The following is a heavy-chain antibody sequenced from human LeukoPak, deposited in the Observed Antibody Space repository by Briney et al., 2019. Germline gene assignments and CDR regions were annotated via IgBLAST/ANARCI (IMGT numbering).Heavy chain of an antibody. CDR2: IKQDGSGK. D-gene: IGHD2-2*01. CDR3: AGEVGRPYYYYMDV. CDR1: GFTFSSYW. J-gene: IGHJ6*03. V-gene: IGHV3-7*01. Sequence: PGGSLRLSCAASGFTFSSYWMSWVRQAPGKGLEWVANIKQDGSGKYYVDSVKGRFTISRDNAKNSLYLQMNSLRAEDTAVYYCAGEVGRPYYYYMDVWGKGTTVTVSS.